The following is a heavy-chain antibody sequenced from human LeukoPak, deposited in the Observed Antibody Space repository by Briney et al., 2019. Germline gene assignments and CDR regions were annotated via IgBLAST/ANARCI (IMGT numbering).Heavy chain of an antibody. CDR2: IFYSGST. J-gene: IGHJ4*02. D-gene: IGHD5-18*01. CDR3: ARHGWGYSYGFGRDFDY. CDR1: GGSISSSSYY. Sequence: SETLSLTCTVSGGSISSSSYYWGWIRQPPGKGLEWLGSIFYSGSTYYNPSLKSRVSISVDTSKNQFSLKLSSVTAADTAVYYCARHGWGYSYGFGRDFDYWGQGTLVTVSS. V-gene: IGHV4-39*01.